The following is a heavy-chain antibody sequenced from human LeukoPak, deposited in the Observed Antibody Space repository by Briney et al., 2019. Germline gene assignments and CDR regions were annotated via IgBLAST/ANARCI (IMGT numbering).Heavy chain of an antibody. D-gene: IGHD2-2*02. CDR1: GYTLTRYA. V-gene: IGHV1-3*01. CDR3: ARDGYCSSTSCYTWFDP. CDR2: INAGKSIT. J-gene: IGHJ5*02. Sequence: ASVKVSCKASGYTLTRYAMHWLRQAPGQRLEWMGWINAGKSITKYSQKFQGRVTMTRDTSISTAYMELSRLRSDDTAVYYCARDGYCSSTSCYTWFDPWGQGTLVTVSS.